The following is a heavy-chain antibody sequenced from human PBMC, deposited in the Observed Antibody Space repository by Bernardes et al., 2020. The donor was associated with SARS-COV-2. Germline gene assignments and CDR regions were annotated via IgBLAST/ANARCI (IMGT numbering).Heavy chain of an antibody. J-gene: IGHJ4*02. V-gene: IGHV3-9*01. Sequence: GGSLRLSCAASGFTFDDYAMHWVRQAPGKGLEWVSGISWNSGSIGYADSVKGRFTISRDNAKNSLYLQMNSLRAEDTALYYCAKLDGSGNYWGQGTLVTVSS. CDR2: ISWNSGSI. D-gene: IGHD3-10*01. CDR1: GFTFDDYA. CDR3: AKLDGSGNY.